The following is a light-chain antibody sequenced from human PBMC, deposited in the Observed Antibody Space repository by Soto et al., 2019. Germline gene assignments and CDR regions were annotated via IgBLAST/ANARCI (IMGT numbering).Light chain of an antibody. V-gene: IGKV3-15*01. CDR1: QSVSTN. CDR2: GAS. Sequence: EMVMTQSPATLSVSPGERATLSCRASQSVSTNLAWYQQKPGQAPRLLIYGASTRATGIPARFSGSGSGTEFALTISNLQPDDFATYYCQQYDNYPLTFGGGTKVDIK. J-gene: IGKJ4*01. CDR3: QQYDNYPLT.